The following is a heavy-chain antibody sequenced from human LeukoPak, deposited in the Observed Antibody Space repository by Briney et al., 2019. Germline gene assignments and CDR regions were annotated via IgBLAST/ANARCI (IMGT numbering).Heavy chain of an antibody. J-gene: IGHJ4*02. CDR3: AKDVSPAPSVIDY. V-gene: IGHV3-9*01. Sequence: PGRSLRLSCAASGFTFSSYAMHWVRQAPGKDLEWVSGISWNSGSIGYADSVKGRFTISRDNAKNSLYLQMNSLRAEDTALYYCAKDVSPAPSVIDYWGQGTLVTVSS. CDR2: ISWNSGSI. D-gene: IGHD3-16*02. CDR1: GFTFSSYA.